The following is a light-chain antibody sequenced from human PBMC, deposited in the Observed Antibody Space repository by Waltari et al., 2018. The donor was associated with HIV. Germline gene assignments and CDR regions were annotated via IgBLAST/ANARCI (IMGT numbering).Light chain of an antibody. J-gene: IGKJ2*01. CDR3: QQYNSDFYT. CDR2: KAS. V-gene: IGKV1-5*03. Sequence: IQMTQSPSILSASVGDRVTITCRASQNVDSWWAWYQQRPGKAPKLLIYKASTLQYGVPARFTGSGSGTNFTLTINSLHPDDFATYYCQQYNSDFYTFGLGTRLDLK. CDR1: QNVDSW.